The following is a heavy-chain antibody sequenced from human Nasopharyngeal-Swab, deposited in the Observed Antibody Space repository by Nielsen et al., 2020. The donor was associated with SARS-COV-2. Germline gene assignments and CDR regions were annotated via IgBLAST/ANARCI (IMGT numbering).Heavy chain of an antibody. Sequence: WIRQPPGKGLEWVSGINWNGGSTGYADSVKGRFTISRDNAKNSLYLQMNSLRAEDTALYYCARDPPYNWNTVGDYRGQGTLVTVSS. V-gene: IGHV3-20*03. D-gene: IGHD1/OR15-1a*01. CDR3: ARDPPYNWNTVGDY. CDR2: INWNGGST. J-gene: IGHJ4*02.